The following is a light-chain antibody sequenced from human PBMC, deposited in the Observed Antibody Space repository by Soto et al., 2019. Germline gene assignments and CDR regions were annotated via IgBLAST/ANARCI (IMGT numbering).Light chain of an antibody. J-gene: IGLJ1*01. CDR1: SSDVGGYNY. V-gene: IGLV2-14*01. CDR3: RSYTSSSPYV. Sequence: QSVLTQPASVSGSPGQSITISCTGTSSDVGGYNYVAWYQQHPGKAPKLLISEVTDRPSGVSNRFSGSKSGNTASLTISGLQADDEADYYCRSYTSSSPYVFGPGTKVTV. CDR2: EVT.